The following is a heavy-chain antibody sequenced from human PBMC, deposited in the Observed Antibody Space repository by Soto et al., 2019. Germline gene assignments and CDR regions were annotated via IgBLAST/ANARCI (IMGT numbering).Heavy chain of an antibody. J-gene: IGHJ4*02. D-gene: IGHD1-26*01. CDR3: ARGSAFIGLDY. CDR2: ISSDGIAI. Sequence: GGSLRLSCAASGFTFSDYYMNWIRQAPGKGLEWVSYISSDGIAIYYADSVKGRFTISRDNAKDSLYLQMNSLRAEDTAIYYCARGSAFIGLDYWGQGTLVTVSS. V-gene: IGHV3-11*04. CDR1: GFTFSDYY.